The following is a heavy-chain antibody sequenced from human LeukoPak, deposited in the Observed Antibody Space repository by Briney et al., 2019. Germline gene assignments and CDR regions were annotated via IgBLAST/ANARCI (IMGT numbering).Heavy chain of an antibody. J-gene: IGHJ6*02. CDR3: AQGTFGVVSGYYYYGMDV. Sequence: ASVKVSCKASGYTFTGYYMHWVRQAPGQGLEWMGRINPNSGGTNYAQKFQGRVTMTRDTSISTAYMELSRLRSDDTAVYYCAQGTFGVVSGYYYYGMDVWGQGTTVTVSS. CDR2: INPNSGGT. CDR1: GYTFTGYY. V-gene: IGHV1-2*06. D-gene: IGHD3-3*01.